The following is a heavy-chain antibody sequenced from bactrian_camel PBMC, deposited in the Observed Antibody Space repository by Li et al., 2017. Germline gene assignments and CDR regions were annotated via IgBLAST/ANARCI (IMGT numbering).Heavy chain of an antibody. V-gene: IGHV3S53*01. Sequence: VQLVESGGGSVQVGGSLRLTCTASQDVVYMGWFCQVPGQERGGVAAIGSTDSVTYAEDVKGRFNISKDDAKNTLYLVMNSLKPEDTAVYYCSRGEPFSFGYWGQGTQVTVS. CDR2: IGSTDSV. CDR3: SRGEPFSFGY. J-gene: IGHJ6*01. CDR1: QDVVY.